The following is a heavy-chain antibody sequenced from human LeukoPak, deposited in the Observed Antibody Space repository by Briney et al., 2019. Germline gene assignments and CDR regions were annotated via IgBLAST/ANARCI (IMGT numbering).Heavy chain of an antibody. Sequence: ASVKASCKASGYTFTSYGISWLRQAPGHGLEWMGWISAYNGNTNYAQKLQGRVTMTTDTSTSTAYMELRSLRSDDTAVYYCARSYNWNVALDYWGQGTLVTVSS. CDR2: ISAYNGNT. D-gene: IGHD1-1*01. CDR3: ARSYNWNVALDY. J-gene: IGHJ4*02. V-gene: IGHV1-18*01. CDR1: GYTFTSYG.